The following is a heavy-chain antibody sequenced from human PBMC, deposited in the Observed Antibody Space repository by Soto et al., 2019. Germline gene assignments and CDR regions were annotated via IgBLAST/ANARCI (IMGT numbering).Heavy chain of an antibody. CDR1: GGTFNTYT. Sequence: QVQLVQSGAEVKKPGSSVKVSCRASGGTFNTYTITWVRQAPGQGLEWVGRFIPMFNAANYAQRPQGRVTISTEISTSTAYMELTSLRSDDTAVYFCAFEQGIVIRTVDHWGQGTLVSVSS. CDR3: AFEQGIVIRTVDH. J-gene: IGHJ4*02. D-gene: IGHD1-1*01. CDR2: FIPMFNAA. V-gene: IGHV1-69*05.